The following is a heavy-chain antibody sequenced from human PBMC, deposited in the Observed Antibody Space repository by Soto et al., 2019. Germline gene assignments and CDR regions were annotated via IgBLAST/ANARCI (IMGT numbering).Heavy chain of an antibody. CDR2: LNPSGGTT. CDR3: ARDDCSGGSCYSQGFDY. J-gene: IGHJ4*02. Sequence: QVQLVQSGAEVTKPGASVKVSCKASGYTFTSYYMHWVRQAPGQGLEWMGILNPSGGTTSYAQKFQGRVTMTRATSTSTVYMERSSLRSEDTAVYYCARDDCSGGSCYSQGFDYWGQGTLVTVSS. V-gene: IGHV1-46*01. D-gene: IGHD2-15*01. CDR1: GYTFTSYY.